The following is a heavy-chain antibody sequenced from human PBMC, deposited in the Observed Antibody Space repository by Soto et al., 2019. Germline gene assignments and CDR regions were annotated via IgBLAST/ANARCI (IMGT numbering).Heavy chain of an antibody. CDR2: LYYGRSA. Sequence: QVQLQESGPGLVKPSETLSLTCAVSGDSISSYYCMGIRQPPGKGLESIGYLYYGRSANYNPSLKSRVTLSVDTYTNQCSLTLSSMTAADTAVYYCALRSMAVVPEYWGQGTLVTVSS. CDR1: GDSISSYY. V-gene: IGHV4-59*01. CDR3: ALRSMAVVPEY. J-gene: IGHJ4*02. D-gene: IGHD3-22*01.